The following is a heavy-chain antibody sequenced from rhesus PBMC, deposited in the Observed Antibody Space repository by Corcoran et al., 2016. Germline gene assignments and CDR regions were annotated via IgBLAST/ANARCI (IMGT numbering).Heavy chain of an antibody. V-gene: IGHV4-173*01. Sequence: QLQLQESGPGLVKPSETLSLTCAVSGGSISSNYWSWIRQPPGKGLEWIGRISGSGGSTDYNPSLQSRVTISTDTSKNQFSLKLSSVTSAYTAVYYCAAPLSGSYYYHYFDYWGQGVLVTVSS. D-gene: IGHD3-16*01. CDR1: GGSISSNY. CDR3: AAPLSGSYYYHYFDY. CDR2: ISGSGGST. J-gene: IGHJ4*01.